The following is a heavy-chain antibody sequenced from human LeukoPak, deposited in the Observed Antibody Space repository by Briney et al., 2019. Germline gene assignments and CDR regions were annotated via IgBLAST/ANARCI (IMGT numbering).Heavy chain of an antibody. Sequence: SETLSLTCAVSGYSISSGYYWGWIRQPPGKGLEWIGSIYHSGSTYYNPSLKSRVTISVDTSKNQFSLKLSSVTAADTAVYYCARVTPENDGAFDIWGQGTMVTVSS. J-gene: IGHJ3*02. CDR3: ARVTPENDGAFDI. D-gene: IGHD1-1*01. V-gene: IGHV4-38-2*01. CDR2: IYHSGST. CDR1: GYSISSGYY.